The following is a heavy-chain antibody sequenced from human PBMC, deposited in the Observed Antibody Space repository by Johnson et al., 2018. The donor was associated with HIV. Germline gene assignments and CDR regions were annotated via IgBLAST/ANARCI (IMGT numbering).Heavy chain of an antibody. V-gene: IGHV3-9*01. CDR2: LTWNSGRK. J-gene: IGHJ3*02. D-gene: IGHD1-26*01. CDR3: AKDQWEQTLNVFGI. CDR1: GFSFDDYA. Sequence: VQLVESGGRLVQPGRSLRLSCAASGFSFDDYAMHWVRQVPGKGLEWVAGLTWNSGRKGYADSVKGRFTISRDNAKNSLYLQMHSLKPDDTALYYCAKDQWEQTLNVFGIWGQGTMVTVAS.